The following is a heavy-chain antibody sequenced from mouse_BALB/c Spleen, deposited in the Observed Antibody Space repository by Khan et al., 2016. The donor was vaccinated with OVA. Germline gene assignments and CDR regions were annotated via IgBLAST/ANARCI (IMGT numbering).Heavy chain of an antibody. CDR2: ISYSGRT. V-gene: IGHV3-2*02. D-gene: IGHD1-1*01. CDR3: ARSVTITTVVATDFDY. J-gene: IGHJ2*01. CDR1: GYSITSDYA. Sequence: EVKLLESGPGLVKPSQSLSLTCTVTGYSITSDYAWNWIRQFPGNKLEWMGYISYSGRTSYNPSLKSRISITRDTSKNQFFLQLHFVTTEDTATYYCARSVTITTVVATDFDYGGQGTTLTVSS.